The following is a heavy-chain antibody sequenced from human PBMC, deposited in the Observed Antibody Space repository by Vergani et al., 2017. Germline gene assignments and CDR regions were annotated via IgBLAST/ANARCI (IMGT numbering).Heavy chain of an antibody. V-gene: IGHV1-69*08. CDR3: ARDPRGYGGDPEDYCYGMDV. J-gene: IGHJ6*02. CDR1: GATFRSNT. Sequence: QVQLVQSGAEVKKPGSSVKVSCKASGATFRSNTISWVRQVPGQGLEWMGRIIPFLGKTKYAQDFQGRLTITADTSTSTAYMELTSLRSQDTAVYYCARDPRGYGGDPEDYCYGMDVWGQGTTVTVSS. D-gene: IGHD2-21*02. CDR2: IIPFLGKT.